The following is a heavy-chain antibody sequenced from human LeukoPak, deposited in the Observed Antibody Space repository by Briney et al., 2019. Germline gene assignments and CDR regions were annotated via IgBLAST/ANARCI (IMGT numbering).Heavy chain of an antibody. CDR2: IYYSGST. J-gene: IGHJ2*01. CDR1: GGSISSYY. V-gene: IGHV4-59*08. D-gene: IGHD3-22*01. Sequence: SETLSLTCTVSGGSISSYYWSWIRQPPGKGLEWIGYIYYSGSTYYNPSLKSRVTISLDTSKNQFSLMLNSVTAADTAVYYCARGYYDNSGHLSYWYFDLWGRGTLVTVSA. CDR3: ARGYYDNSGHLSYWYFDL.